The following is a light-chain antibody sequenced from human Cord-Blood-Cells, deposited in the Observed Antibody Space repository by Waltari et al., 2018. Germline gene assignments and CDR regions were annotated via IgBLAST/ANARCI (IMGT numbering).Light chain of an antibody. J-gene: IGLJ2*01. CDR3: CSYAGSSTFVV. V-gene: IGLV2-23*01. CDR2: EGS. Sequence: QSALTQPASVSGSPGQSTTISCTGTSSDVGSYNLVSWYQQHPGKAPKLMIYEGSKRPSGVSNRFSGSKCGNTASLTISGLQAEDEADYYCCSYAGSSTFVVFGGGTKLTVL. CDR1: SSDVGSYNL.